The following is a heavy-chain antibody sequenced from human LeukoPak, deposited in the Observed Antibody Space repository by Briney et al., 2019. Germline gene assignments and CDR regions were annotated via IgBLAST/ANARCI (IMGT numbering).Heavy chain of an antibody. D-gene: IGHD4-11*01. CDR2: INPNSGGT. V-gene: IGHV1-2*02. J-gene: IGHJ6*03. CDR1: GYTFTGYY. Sequence: ASVKVSCKASGYTFTGYYMHWVRQAPGQGLEWMGWINPNSGGTNYAQKFQGRVTMTRDTSIGTAYMELSRLRSDDTAVYYCASHDYSKNYYYYMDVWGKGTTVTVSS. CDR3: ASHDYSKNYYYYMDV.